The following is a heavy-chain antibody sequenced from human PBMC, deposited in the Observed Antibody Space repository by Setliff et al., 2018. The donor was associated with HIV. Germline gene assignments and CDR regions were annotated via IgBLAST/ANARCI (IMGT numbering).Heavy chain of an antibody. CDR1: GYTFGYNY. D-gene: IGHD1-26*01. J-gene: IGHJ4*02. CDR3: SRDVGVPGRGNALDY. CDR2: IAPNSGDT. Sequence: ASVMVSCKTSGYTFGYNYIHWVRQAPGQGLEWMGRIAPNSGDTKYAQKFEGRVTVTRDTSINTVYMEVSSLRSDDTAVYYCSRDVGVPGRGNALDYWGQGTQVTVS. V-gene: IGHV1-2*06.